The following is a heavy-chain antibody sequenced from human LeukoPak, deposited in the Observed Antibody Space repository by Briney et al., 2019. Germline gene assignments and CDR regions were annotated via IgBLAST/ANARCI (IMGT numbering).Heavy chain of an antibody. D-gene: IGHD2-2*02. CDR1: GYTFTGYY. Sequence: APVKVSCKASGYTFTGYYMHWVRQAPGQGLEWMGWINPNSGGTNYAQKFQGRVTMTRDTSISTAYMELSRLRSDDTAVYYCARDRLVVVPAAIRGYYMDVWGKGTTVTVSS. J-gene: IGHJ6*03. CDR3: ARDRLVVVPAAIRGYYMDV. V-gene: IGHV1-2*02. CDR2: INPNSGGT.